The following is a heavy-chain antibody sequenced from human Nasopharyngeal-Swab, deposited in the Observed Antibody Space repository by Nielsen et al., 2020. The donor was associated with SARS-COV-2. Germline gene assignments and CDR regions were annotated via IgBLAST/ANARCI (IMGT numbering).Heavy chain of an antibody. CDR2: IEQDGSEK. Sequence: GESLKISCAASGFTFSSYWMSWVRQAPGKGLEWVANIEQDGSEKYYVDSMKGRFTISRDNAKNSLYLQMNSLRAEDTAVYYCASSVSGDDGAFDYWGQGTLVTVSS. CDR3: ASSVSGDDGAFDY. J-gene: IGHJ4*02. CDR1: GFTFSSYW. V-gene: IGHV3-7*01. D-gene: IGHD4-17*01.